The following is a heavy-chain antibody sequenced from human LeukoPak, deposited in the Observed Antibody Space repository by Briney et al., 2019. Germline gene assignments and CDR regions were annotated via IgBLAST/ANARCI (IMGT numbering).Heavy chain of an antibody. V-gene: IGHV1-18*01. CDR2: ISAYNGNT. Sequence: ASVKVSCKASGYTFTSYGISWVRRAPGQGLEWMGWISAYNGNTNYAQKLQGRVTMTTDTSTSTAYMELRSLRSGGTAVYYCARDYYDSSGSKGTGYWGQGTLVTVSS. CDR1: GYTFTSYG. J-gene: IGHJ4*02. CDR3: ARDYYDSSGSKGTGY. D-gene: IGHD3-22*01.